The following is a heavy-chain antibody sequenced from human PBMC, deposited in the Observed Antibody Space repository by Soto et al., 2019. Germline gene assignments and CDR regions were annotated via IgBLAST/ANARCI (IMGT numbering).Heavy chain of an antibody. D-gene: IGHD1-26*01. CDR3: ARGVGARSSNLDY. CDR1: GDSISSHF. V-gene: IGHV4-59*11. Sequence: PSETLSLTCTVSGDSISSHFWTWIRQPPGKGLEWIGYISYSGDTNYNPSLKSRVTISLDTPKNRFSLNLKSVTAADTAVYSCARGVGARSSNLDYRGQGALVTVSS. CDR2: ISYSGDT. J-gene: IGHJ4*02.